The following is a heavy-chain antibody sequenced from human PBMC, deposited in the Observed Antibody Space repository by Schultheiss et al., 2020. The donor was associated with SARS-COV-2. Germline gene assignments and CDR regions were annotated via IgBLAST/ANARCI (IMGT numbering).Heavy chain of an antibody. V-gene: IGHV3-33*01. CDR1: GFTFSRYG. CDR3: ARDRGYCSSTSCSYYYYYGMDV. D-gene: IGHD2-2*01. CDR2: IWYDGSNK. Sequence: GGSLRLSCVTTGFTFSRYGMHWVRQAPGKGLEWVALIWYDGSNKYYADSVKGRFTISRDNSKNTLYLQMNSLRAEDTAVYYCARDRGYCSSTSCSYYYYYGMDVWGQGTTVTVSS. J-gene: IGHJ6*02.